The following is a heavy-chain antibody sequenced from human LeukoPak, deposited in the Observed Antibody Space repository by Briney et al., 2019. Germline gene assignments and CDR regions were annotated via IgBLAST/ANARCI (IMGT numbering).Heavy chain of an antibody. D-gene: IGHD6-25*01. V-gene: IGHV3-48*03. CDR3: ARDGTPSYSTGWVYMDV. CDR2: ISGSGTVT. CDR1: GFTFSSYE. Sequence: QLGGFLRLSCAASGFTFSSYEMNWVRQAPGKGLEWISYISGSGTVTHYADSVEGRFTISRDNTKNSLYLQMNSLRGEDTAVYYCARDGTPSYSTGWVYMDVWGKGTTVTISS. J-gene: IGHJ6*04.